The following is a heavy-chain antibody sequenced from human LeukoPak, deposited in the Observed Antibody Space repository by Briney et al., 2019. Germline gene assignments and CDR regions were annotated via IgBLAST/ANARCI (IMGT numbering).Heavy chain of an antibody. CDR1: GFTFDDYA. J-gene: IGHJ6*02. D-gene: IGHD3-10*01. Sequence: GGSLRLSCAASGFTFDDYAMHWVRQAPGKGLEWVSLISGDGGSTYYADSVKGRFTISRDNSKSSLYLQMNSLRTEDTALYYCAKADTSPGYYYYYGMDVWGQGTTVTVSS. CDR3: AKADTSPGYYYYYGMDV. V-gene: IGHV3-43*02. CDR2: ISGDGGST.